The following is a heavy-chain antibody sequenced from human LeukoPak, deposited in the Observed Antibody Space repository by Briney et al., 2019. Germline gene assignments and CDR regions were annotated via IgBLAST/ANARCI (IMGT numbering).Heavy chain of an antibody. D-gene: IGHD2-15*01. Sequence: GASVKVSCKASGGTFSSYAIGWVRQAPGQGLEWMGGIIPIFGTANYAQKFQGRVTITADESTSTAYMELSSLRSEDTAVYYCARDTPQVAAFDIWGQGTMVTVSS. V-gene: IGHV1-69*13. J-gene: IGHJ3*02. CDR3: ARDTPQVAAFDI. CDR1: GGTFSSYA. CDR2: IIPIFGTA.